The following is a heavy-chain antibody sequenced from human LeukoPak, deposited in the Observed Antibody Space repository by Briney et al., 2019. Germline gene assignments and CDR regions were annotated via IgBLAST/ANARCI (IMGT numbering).Heavy chain of an antibody. D-gene: IGHD3-3*01. CDR1: GGSISSYY. J-gene: IGHJ6*03. CDR3: ARDSAYYDFWSGLEPTFMDV. Sequence: SETPSLTCTVSGGSISSYYWSWIRRPPGKGLEWIGYIYYSGSTNYNPSLKSRVTISVDTSKNQFSLKLSSVTAADTAVYYCARDSAYYDFWSGLEPTFMDVWGKGTTVTVSS. V-gene: IGHV4-59*01. CDR2: IYYSGST.